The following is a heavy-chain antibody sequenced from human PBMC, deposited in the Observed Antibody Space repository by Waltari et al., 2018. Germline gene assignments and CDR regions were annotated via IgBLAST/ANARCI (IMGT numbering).Heavy chain of an antibody. CDR2: ISSSGRTI. D-gene: IGHD1-7*01. J-gene: IGHJ4*02. CDR1: GFTFSSYE. V-gene: IGHV3-48*03. Sequence: EVQLVESGGGLVQPGGSLRLSCAASGFTFSSYEMNWVRQAPGKGLEWVSYISSSGRTIYYADSVKGRFTISRDNAKNSLYLTMNSLRAEDTAVYYCARDRIRITGTTAFDYWGQGTLVTVSS. CDR3: ARDRIRITGTTAFDY.